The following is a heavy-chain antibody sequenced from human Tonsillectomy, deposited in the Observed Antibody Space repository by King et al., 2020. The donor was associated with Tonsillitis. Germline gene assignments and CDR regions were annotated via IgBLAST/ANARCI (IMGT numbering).Heavy chain of an antibody. V-gene: IGHV5-51*01. CDR2: IYPGDSDT. J-gene: IGHJ4*02. CDR3: ARQVYRSGWYLDY. D-gene: IGHD6-19*01. Sequence: QLVQSGAEVKKPGESLRISCKGSAYSFTTYWIAWVRQMPGKGLEWMGIIYPGDSDTTYSPSFQGQVTFSADKSISTAYLHWSSLKASDTAMFYCARQVYRSGWYLDYWGQGTLVTVPS. CDR1: AYSFTTYW.